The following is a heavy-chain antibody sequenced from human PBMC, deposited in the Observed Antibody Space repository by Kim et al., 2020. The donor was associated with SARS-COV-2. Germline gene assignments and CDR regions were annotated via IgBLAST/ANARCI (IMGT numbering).Heavy chain of an antibody. CDR2: ITTTGDTI. Sequence: GGSLRLSCAASGFIFGVYYFNWIRQAPGKGLEWVASITTTGDTIFYADSVRGRFTMSRDNAKNSLYLQMNSLRVDDTAVYYCARDRSLPGGWGQGTLVTVSA. V-gene: IGHV3-11*01. J-gene: IGHJ4*02. CDR1: GFIFGVYY. CDR3: ARDRSLPGG. D-gene: IGHD3-16*01.